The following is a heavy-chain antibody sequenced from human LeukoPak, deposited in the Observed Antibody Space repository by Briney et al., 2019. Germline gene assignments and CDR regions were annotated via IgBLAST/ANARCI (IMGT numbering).Heavy chain of an antibody. J-gene: IGHJ4*02. V-gene: IGHV3-21*01. CDR3: ARETGDTPMAHPIDY. CDR1: GFTFTSYS. Sequence: GGSLRLSCAASGFTFTSYSMDWVRQAPGKGLEWVSSISSHSSHIYYADSVKGRFTISRDNAKNSLFLQMNSLRAEDTAVYYCARETGDTPMAHPIDYWGREPWSPSP. D-gene: IGHD5-18*01. CDR2: ISSHSSHI.